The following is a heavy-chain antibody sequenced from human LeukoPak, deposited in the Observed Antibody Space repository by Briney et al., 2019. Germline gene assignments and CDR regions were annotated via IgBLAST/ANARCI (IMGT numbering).Heavy chain of an antibody. V-gene: IGHV3-7*01. J-gene: IGHJ6*03. Sequence: GGSLRLSCAASGFTFSSYWMSWVRQAPGKGLEWVANIKQDGSEKYYVDSVKGRFTISRDNSKNTRYLQMGSLRAEDMAVYYCARDFSGRGYYYYMDVWGKGTTVTVSS. CDR1: GFTFSSYW. CDR2: IKQDGSEK. CDR3: ARDFSGRGYYYYMDV. D-gene: IGHD3-10*01.